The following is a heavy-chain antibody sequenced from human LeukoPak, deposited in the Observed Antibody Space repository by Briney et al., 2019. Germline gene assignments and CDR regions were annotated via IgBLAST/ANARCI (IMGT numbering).Heavy chain of an antibody. Sequence: SETLSLTCTVSGGSISSYYWSWIRQPAGKGLEWIGRIYTSGSTNYNASLKSRVSMSVDTSKNQFSLKLSSVTAADTAVFYCARENSGSYREFDYWGQGALVTVSS. CDR1: GGSISSYY. CDR3: ARENSGSYREFDY. V-gene: IGHV4-4*07. CDR2: IYTSGST. J-gene: IGHJ4*02. D-gene: IGHD1-26*01.